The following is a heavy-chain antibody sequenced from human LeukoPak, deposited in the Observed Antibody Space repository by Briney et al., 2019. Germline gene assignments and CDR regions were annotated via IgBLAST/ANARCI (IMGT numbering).Heavy chain of an antibody. CDR3: ARGPSQLPTRKRYYYGMDV. CDR1: GGSISSYY. CDR2: TYYSGST. V-gene: IGHV4-59*01. Sequence: SETLSLTCTVSGGSISSYYWSWIRQPPGKGLEWIGYTYYSGSTNYNPSLKSRVTISVDTSKNQFSLKLSSVTAADTAVYYCARGPSQLPTRKRYYYGMDVWGKGTTVTVSS. D-gene: IGHD2-2*01. J-gene: IGHJ6*04.